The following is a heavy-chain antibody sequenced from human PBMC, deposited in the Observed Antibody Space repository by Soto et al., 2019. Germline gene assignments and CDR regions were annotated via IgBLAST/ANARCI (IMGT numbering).Heavy chain of an antibody. D-gene: IGHD6-6*01. Sequence: GASVKVSCKASGGTFSSYTISWVRQAPGQGLEWMGRIIPILGIANYAQKFQGRVTITADKSTSTAYMELSSLRSEDTAVYYCVYSSSRPRYYFDYWGQGTLVTVSS. J-gene: IGHJ4*02. CDR3: VYSSSRPRYYFDY. V-gene: IGHV1-69*02. CDR2: IIPILGIA. CDR1: GGTFSSYT.